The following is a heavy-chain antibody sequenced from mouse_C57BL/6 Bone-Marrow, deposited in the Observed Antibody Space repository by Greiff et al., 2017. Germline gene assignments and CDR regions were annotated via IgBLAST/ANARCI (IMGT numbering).Heavy chain of an antibody. D-gene: IGHD1-1*01. CDR1: GYTFTSYW. Sequence: QVQLQQPGTELVKPGASVKLSCKASGYTFTSYWMHWVKQRPGQGLEWIGNINPSNGGTNYNEKFKSKATLTVDKSSSTAYMQLSSLTSEDSAVYYCARGVAHYYGSSYSYWYFDVWGTGTTVTVSS. J-gene: IGHJ1*03. V-gene: IGHV1-53*01. CDR2: INPSNGGT. CDR3: ARGVAHYYGSSYSYWYFDV.